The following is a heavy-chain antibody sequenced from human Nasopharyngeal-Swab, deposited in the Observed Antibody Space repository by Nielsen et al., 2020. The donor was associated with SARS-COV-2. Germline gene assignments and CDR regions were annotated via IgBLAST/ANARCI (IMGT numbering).Heavy chain of an antibody. CDR3: ARGRRITTPYGMDV. CDR2: INHSGST. V-gene: IGHV4-34*01. J-gene: IGHJ6*02. D-gene: IGHD3-16*01. CDR1: GGSISSYY. Sequence: GSLRLSCTVSGGSISSYYWSWIRQPPGKGLEWIGEINHSGSTNYNPSLKSRVTISVDTSKNQFSLKLSSVTAADTAVYYCARGRRITTPYGMDVWGQGTTVTVSS.